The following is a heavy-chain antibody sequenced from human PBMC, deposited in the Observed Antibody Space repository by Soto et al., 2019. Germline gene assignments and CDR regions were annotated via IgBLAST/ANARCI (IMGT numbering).Heavy chain of an antibody. D-gene: IGHD7-27*01. CDR3: ARQAKDEDGDLNYYYYMDV. CDR2: INAGNGNT. Sequence: ASVKVSCKASGYTFTSYAMHWVRQAPGQRLEWMGWINAGNGNTKYSQKFQGRVTITRDTSASTAYMELSSLRSEDTAVYYCARQAKDEDGDLNYYYYMDVWGKGTTVTVSS. J-gene: IGHJ6*03. CDR1: GYTFTSYA. V-gene: IGHV1-3*01.